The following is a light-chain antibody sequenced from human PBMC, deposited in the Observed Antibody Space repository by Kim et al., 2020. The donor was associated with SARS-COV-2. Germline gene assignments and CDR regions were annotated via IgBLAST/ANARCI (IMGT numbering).Light chain of an antibody. CDR2: QDS. CDR3: QAWDSSTDNYV. CDR1: KLGDKY. J-gene: IGLJ1*01. V-gene: IGLV3-1*01. Sequence: YELTQPPSVSVSPGQTASITCSGDKLGDKYACWYQQKPGQSPVLVIYQDSKRPSGIPERFSGSNSGNTATLTISGTQTMDEADYYCQAWDSSTDNYVFGTGTKVTVL.